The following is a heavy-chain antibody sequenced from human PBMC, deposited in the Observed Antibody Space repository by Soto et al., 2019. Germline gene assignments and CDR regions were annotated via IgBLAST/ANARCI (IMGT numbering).Heavy chain of an antibody. D-gene: IGHD3-22*01. J-gene: IGHJ6*02. CDR1: GYSFTSYW. CDR3: ARQPSRGLLFYFYGMDV. CDR2: IYPGDSDT. V-gene: IGHV5-51*01. Sequence: PGESLKNSCKGSGYSFTSYWIGWVRQMPGKGLEWMGIIYPGDSDTRYSPSFQGQVTISADKSISTAYLQWSSLKASDTAMYYCARQPSRGLLFYFYGMDVWGQGTTVTVSS.